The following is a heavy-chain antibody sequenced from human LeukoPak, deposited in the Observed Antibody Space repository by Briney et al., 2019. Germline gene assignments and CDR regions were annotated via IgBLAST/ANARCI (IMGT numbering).Heavy chain of an antibody. Sequence: PGGSLRLSCAASGFTFSSYSMNWVRQAPGKGLEWIGSIYYSGSTYYNPSLKSRVTISVDTSKNQFSLKLSSVTAADTAVYYCARHWKTYYYDSSGYLDYWGQGTLVTVSS. V-gene: IGHV4-39*01. CDR1: GFTFSSYSMN. CDR3: ARHWKTYYYDSSGYLDY. CDR2: IYYSGST. J-gene: IGHJ4*02. D-gene: IGHD3-22*01.